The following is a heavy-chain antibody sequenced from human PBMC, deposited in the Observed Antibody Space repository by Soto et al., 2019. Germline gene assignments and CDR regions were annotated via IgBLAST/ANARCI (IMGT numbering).Heavy chain of an antibody. CDR1: GGTFSSYA. D-gene: IGHD3-22*01. Sequence: SVKVSCKASGGTFSSYAISWVRQAPGQGLEWMGGIIPIFGTANYAQKFQGRVTITADESTSTAYMELSSLRSEDTAVYYCARLPTYYYDSSGYDYYYYYGMDVWGQGTTVTVSS. CDR2: IIPIFGTA. CDR3: ARLPTYYYDSSGYDYYYYYGMDV. V-gene: IGHV1-69*13. J-gene: IGHJ6*02.